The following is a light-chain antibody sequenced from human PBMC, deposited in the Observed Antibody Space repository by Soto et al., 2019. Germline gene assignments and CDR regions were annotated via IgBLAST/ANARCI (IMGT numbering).Light chain of an antibody. Sequence: QSVLTQPASVSGSPGQSITISCTGTSRDVGGYNYVSWYQHHPGKAPKLMIYEVSNRPSGVSNRFSGSKSGNSASPTISGLQAEDEADYYCSSYTSSSTPCVFGTGTKVTV. CDR1: SRDVGGYNY. J-gene: IGLJ1*01. CDR3: SSYTSSSTPCV. V-gene: IGLV2-14*01. CDR2: EVS.